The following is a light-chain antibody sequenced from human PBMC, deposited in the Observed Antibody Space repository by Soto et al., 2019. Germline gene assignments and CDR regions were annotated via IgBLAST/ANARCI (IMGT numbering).Light chain of an antibody. J-gene: IGLJ2*01. V-gene: IGLV2-14*01. CDR3: SSYASSSTLV. CDR1: SSDIGSYHY. Sequence: QSALTQPASVSGSPGQSIAISCTGTSSDIGSYHYVSWYQHHPGKAPKLIIYEVSNRPSGVSDRFSGSKSGNTASLTISGLQAEDEADYYCSSYASSSTLVFGGGTKLPVL. CDR2: EVS.